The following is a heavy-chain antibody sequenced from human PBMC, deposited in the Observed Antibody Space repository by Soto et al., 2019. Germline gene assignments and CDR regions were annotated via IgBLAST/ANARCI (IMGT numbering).Heavy chain of an antibody. CDR1: GFTFSSYS. V-gene: IGHV3-21*01. Sequence: EVQLVESGGGLVKPGGSLRLSCAASGFTFSSYSMNWVRQAPGKGLEWVSSISSSSSYIYYADSVKGRFTISRDNAKNSLYLKMNSLRAEDRAVYYCASEMSGSSSGGVDYWGQGTLVTVSS. CDR3: ASEMSGSSSGGVDY. D-gene: IGHD6-6*01. CDR2: ISSSSSYI. J-gene: IGHJ4*02.